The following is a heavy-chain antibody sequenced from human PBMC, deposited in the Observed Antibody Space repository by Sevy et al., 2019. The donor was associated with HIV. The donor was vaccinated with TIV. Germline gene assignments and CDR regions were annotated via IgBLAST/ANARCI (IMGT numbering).Heavy chain of an antibody. CDR2: IYYTGST. D-gene: IGHD5-12*01. J-gene: IGHJ5*02. CDR1: GGSISAYY. Sequence: SETLSLTCTVSGGSISAYYWSWIRQPPGKPLEYIGYIYYTGSTNYNPSLKSRVTISVDTSKNQFSLKSNSVTAADTAVYFCARAPPVRSGDDSLNWFDPWGQGTLVTVSS. V-gene: IGHV4-59*01. CDR3: ARAPPVRSGDDSLNWFDP.